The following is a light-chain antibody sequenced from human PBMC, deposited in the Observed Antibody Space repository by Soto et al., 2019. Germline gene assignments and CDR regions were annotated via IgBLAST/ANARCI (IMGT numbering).Light chain of an antibody. Sequence: EIMLTQSPGTLSFSPGERATLSCRASQSVSRYFIAWYQQKPGQAPRLLIYDASTMDNGSPDRFSGSGSGTDYTLTVIILEPEDLAVYHSQLYGGSGITFCGGTKLEIK. CDR2: DAS. CDR1: QSVSRYF. V-gene: IGKV3-20*01. CDR3: QLYGGSGIT. J-gene: IGKJ4*01.